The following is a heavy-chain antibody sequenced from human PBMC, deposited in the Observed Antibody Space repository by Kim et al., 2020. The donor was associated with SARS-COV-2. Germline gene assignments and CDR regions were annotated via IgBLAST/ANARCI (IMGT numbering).Heavy chain of an antibody. D-gene: IGHD1-7*01. CDR1: NSSISSYY. CDR2: IYYSGST. V-gene: IGHV4-59*01. Sequence: SETLSLTCTVSNSSISSYYWSWIRQPPGKGLEWIGYIYYSGSTNYNPSLKSRVTISVDTSKNQFSLKLTSVTAADTTVYYCARDGRRISGELAYWGQGTLVTVSS. CDR3: ARDGRRISGELAY. J-gene: IGHJ4*02.